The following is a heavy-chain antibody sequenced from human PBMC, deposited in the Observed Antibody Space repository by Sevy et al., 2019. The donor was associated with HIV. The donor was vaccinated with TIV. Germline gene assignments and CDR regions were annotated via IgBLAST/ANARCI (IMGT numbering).Heavy chain of an antibody. CDR3: ARGGGNSFLDAFDI. V-gene: IGHV4-61*02. CDR1: GGSISSGSYY. J-gene: IGHJ3*02. D-gene: IGHD2-21*02. Sequence: LRLSCTVSGGSISSGSYYWSWIRQPAGKGLEWIGRIYTSGSTNYNPSLKSRVTISVDTSKNQFSLKLSSVTAADTAVYYCARGGGNSFLDAFDIWGQGTMVTVSS. CDR2: IYTSGST.